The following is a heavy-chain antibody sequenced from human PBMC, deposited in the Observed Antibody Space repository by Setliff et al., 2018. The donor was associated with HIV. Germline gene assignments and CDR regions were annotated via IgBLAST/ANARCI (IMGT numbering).Heavy chain of an antibody. CDR2: IIPLFGST. D-gene: IGHD3-10*01. CDR1: GGTFSNYA. J-gene: IGHJ2*01. Sequence: GASVKVSCKASGGTFSNYAFTWVRQAPGQGLEWMGGIIPLFGSTKYAQRFQGRVTITADESTSTADMELSSLRSEDTAVYYCARDDHYYDSVIYYSDWYFDLWGRGTLVTVS. CDR3: ARDDHYYDSVIYYSDWYFDL. V-gene: IGHV1-69*13.